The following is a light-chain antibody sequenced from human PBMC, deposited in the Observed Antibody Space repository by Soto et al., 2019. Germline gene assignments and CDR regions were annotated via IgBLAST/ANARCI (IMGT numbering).Light chain of an antibody. J-gene: IGKJ4*01. V-gene: IGKV1-12*01. Sequence: DIQMTQSPSSVSASVGDRVTITCRASQGISNWLAWYQQQPGKAPTLLIYAASSLQSGVPSRFSGGGSGTHFTLIISSLQPEDFATYYCQQTNTFLPLTFGGGTKVEIK. CDR2: AAS. CDR3: QQTNTFLPLT. CDR1: QGISNW.